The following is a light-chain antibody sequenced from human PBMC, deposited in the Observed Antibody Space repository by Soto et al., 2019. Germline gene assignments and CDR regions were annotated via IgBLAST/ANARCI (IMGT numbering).Light chain of an antibody. J-gene: IGLJ1*01. V-gene: IGLV2-14*01. CDR3: TSYATSTHYI. CDR1: SSDVGGYDY. CDR2: EVT. Sequence: QSVLTQPDSVSGSPGQSITISCTGTSSDVGGYDYVSWYQQRPGKVPKLLIYEVTNRPSGVSDRFSGSKSGNTASLTISGLPADDEADYYCTSYATSTHYIFGTANKVTV.